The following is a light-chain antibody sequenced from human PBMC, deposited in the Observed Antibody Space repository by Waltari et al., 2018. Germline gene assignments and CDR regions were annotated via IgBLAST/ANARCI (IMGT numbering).Light chain of an antibody. V-gene: IGKV3-20*01. CDR1: QSVRRT. J-gene: IGKJ1*01. CDR3: QHYVRLPVT. Sequence: EIVLTQYPGTLSLSPGERATLSCRASQSVRRTLAWYQQKPGQAPRLLIYGAPIRATGIPDRFSGIGSGTDFSLTISRLEPEDFAVYYCQHYVRLPVTFGQGTKVEIK. CDR2: GAP.